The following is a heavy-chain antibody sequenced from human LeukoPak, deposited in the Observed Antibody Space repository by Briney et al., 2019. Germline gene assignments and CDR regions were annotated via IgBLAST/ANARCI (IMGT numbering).Heavy chain of an antibody. Sequence: SETLSLTCTVSGGSISSSSYYWGWIRQPPGKGLEWIGNIYNSGSTYYNPSLESRVIVSVDTSKNQFSLNLNSVTASDTAVYYCARHGQWLGNWFDPWGQGTLVTVSS. D-gene: IGHD6-19*01. CDR1: GGSISSSSYY. J-gene: IGHJ5*02. CDR2: IYNSGST. V-gene: IGHV4-39*01. CDR3: ARHGQWLGNWFDP.